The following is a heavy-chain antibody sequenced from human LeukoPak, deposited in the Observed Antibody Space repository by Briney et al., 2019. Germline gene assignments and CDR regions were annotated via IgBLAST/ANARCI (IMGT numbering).Heavy chain of an antibody. CDR3: AKDYGLVVITYFDY. CDR2: ISGSGGST. CDR1: GFTFSSYA. Sequence: GGSLRLSCAASGFTFSSYAMSWARQAPGKGLEWVSAISGSGGSTYYADSVKGRFTISRDNSKNTLYLQMNSLRAEDTAVYYCAKDYGLVVITYFDYWGQGTLVTVSS. J-gene: IGHJ4*02. D-gene: IGHD3-22*01. V-gene: IGHV3-23*01.